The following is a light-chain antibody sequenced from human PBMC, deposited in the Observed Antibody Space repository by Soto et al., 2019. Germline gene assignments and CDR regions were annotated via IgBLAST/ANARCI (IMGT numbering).Light chain of an antibody. CDR1: QSVSSNY. Sequence: EIVLTQSPGTLSLSPGERVTLSCRASQSVSSNYLTWYQQKPGQAPRLLIYGASSRATGIPDRFSGSGSGTDFTLTISGLEPEDFAVYYCQHYGGSLYTFGQGTKLEIK. CDR3: QHYGGSLYT. J-gene: IGKJ2*01. CDR2: GAS. V-gene: IGKV3-20*01.